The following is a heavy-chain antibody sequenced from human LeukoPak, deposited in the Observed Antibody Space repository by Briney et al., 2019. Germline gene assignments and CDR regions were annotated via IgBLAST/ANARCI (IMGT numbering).Heavy chain of an antibody. J-gene: IGHJ4*02. CDR2: ISSRGSTI. V-gene: IGHV3-48*03. D-gene: IGHD3-16*02. CDR3: ATGWPPRYDYVWGSYRGSNYFDY. CDR1: GFTFSSYE. Sequence: PGGSLRLSCAASGFTFSSYEMNWVRQAPEKGREWVSYISSRGSTIYYADSVKGRFTISRDDAKNSLYLQMNSLRAEDTAVYYCATGWPPRYDYVWGSYRGSNYFDYWGQGTLVTVSS.